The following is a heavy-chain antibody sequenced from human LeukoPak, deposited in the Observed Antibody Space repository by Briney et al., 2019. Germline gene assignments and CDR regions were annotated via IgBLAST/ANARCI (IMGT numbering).Heavy chain of an antibody. Sequence: QPGGSLRLSCVASGSTFGSYWMHWVRQAPGKGPVWVSRINYDGTSTTYADSVKGRFTVSRDNGKKTVSLQINSLRPDDTAVYYCAREANTAFDYWGQGTLVTVSS. J-gene: IGHJ4*02. D-gene: IGHD2/OR15-2a*01. V-gene: IGHV3-74*01. CDR1: GSTFGSYW. CDR2: INYDGTST. CDR3: AREANTAFDY.